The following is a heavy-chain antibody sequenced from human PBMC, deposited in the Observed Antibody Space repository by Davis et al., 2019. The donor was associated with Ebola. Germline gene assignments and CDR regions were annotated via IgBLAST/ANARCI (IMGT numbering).Heavy chain of an antibody. D-gene: IGHD6-19*01. J-gene: IGHJ4*02. CDR2: ISSSSSYI. Sequence: GESLKISCAASGFTFSSYAMSWVRQAPGKGLEWVSSISSSSSYIYYADSVKGRFTISRDNAKNSLYLQMNSLRAEDTAVYYCARDRGAVTGTFDYWGQGTLVTVSS. CDR1: GFTFSSYA. CDR3: ARDRGAVTGTFDY. V-gene: IGHV3-21*01.